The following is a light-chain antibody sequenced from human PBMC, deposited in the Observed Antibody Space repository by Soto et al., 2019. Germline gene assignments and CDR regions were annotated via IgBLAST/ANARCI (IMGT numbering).Light chain of an antibody. CDR2: GAS. CDR3: HQYDSSPLT. V-gene: IGKV3-20*01. Sequence: EMVLTQSPGTLSLSPGERATLSCRASQSVSSSYLAWYQQKSGQAPRLLIYGASSRATGIPDRFSGSGSGTDFTLTISRLEPEDFAVYYCHQYDSSPLTFGGGTKVEIK. CDR1: QSVSSSY. J-gene: IGKJ4*01.